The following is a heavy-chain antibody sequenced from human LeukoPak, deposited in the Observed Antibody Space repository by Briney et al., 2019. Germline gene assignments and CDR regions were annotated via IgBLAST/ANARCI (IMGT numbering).Heavy chain of an antibody. CDR1: GGSISSYY. D-gene: IGHD3-3*01. CDR2: IYYSGST. J-gene: IGHJ4*02. Sequence: PSETLSLTCTVSGGSISSYYWSWIRQPPGKGLEWIGYIYYSGSTNYNPSLKSRVTISVDTSKNQFSLKLSSVTAADTAVYYCARVGYYDFWSGYHGGFDYWGQGTLVTVSS. V-gene: IGHV4-59*01. CDR3: ARVGYYDFWSGYHGGFDY.